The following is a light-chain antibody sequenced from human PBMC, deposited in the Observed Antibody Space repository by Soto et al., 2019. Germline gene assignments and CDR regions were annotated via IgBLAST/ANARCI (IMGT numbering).Light chain of an antibody. Sequence: IEMIQSLPYLSAYVGDRVTLTCRASQSISSYLNWYKQKQGKAPKXXSYAASSLQRLVPSRGSRRESGAVFTLTISSLQPEAFATYSCQQLQRYPITFGQGTRLEIK. CDR3: QQLQRYPIT. V-gene: IGKV1-9*01. CDR1: QSISSY. J-gene: IGKJ5*01. CDR2: AAS.